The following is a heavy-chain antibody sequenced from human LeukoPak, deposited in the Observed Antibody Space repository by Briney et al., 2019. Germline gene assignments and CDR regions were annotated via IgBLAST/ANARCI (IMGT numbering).Heavy chain of an antibody. D-gene: IGHD2-15*01. CDR1: GGTFSSYA. Sequence: EASVKVSCKASGGTFSSYAISWVRQAPGQGLEWMGGIIPIFGTANYAQKFQGRVTITADKSTSTAYMELSSLGSEDTAVYYCARAGGYCGRISCPYYFDYWGQGSLVAVSS. CDR3: ARAGGYCGRISCPYYFDY. V-gene: IGHV1-69*06. CDR2: IIPIFGTA. J-gene: IGHJ4*02.